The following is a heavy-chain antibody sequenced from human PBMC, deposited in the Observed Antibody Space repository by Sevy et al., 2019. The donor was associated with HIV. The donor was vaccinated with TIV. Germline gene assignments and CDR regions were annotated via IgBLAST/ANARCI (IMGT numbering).Heavy chain of an antibody. CDR3: ARDHTKLGSCSSTSCPADFDY. J-gene: IGHJ4*02. CDR2: ISGSATTI. D-gene: IGHD2-2*01. Sequence: GGSLRLSCAVSGFTFRDYFMTWIRQAPGRGLEWVSYISGSATTIYYADSVKGRFTISRDSANNSLYLQMNSLRAEDTAVYYCARDHTKLGSCSSTSCPADFDYWGQGTLVTVSS. V-gene: IGHV3-11*01. CDR1: GFTFRDYF.